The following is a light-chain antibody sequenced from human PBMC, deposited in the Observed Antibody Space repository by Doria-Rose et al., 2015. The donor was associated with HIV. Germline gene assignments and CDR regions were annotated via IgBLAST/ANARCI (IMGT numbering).Light chain of an antibody. CDR3: HQYGTSWT. CDR1: QSFSSTY. CDR2: DGS. V-gene: IGKV3-20*01. Sequence: TQSPGTLSLSPGERATLSCRASQSFSSTYLAWYQQKPGQAPSLLIYDGSTRATGIPDRFSASGSGSDFTLTINRPEPEDFALYYCHQYGTSWTFGQGTKVEI. J-gene: IGKJ1*01.